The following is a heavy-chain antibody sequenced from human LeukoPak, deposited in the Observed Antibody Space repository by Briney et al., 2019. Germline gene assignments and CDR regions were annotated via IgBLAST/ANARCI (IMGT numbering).Heavy chain of an antibody. Sequence: PGGSLRLPCAASGFTFSSYGMHWVRQAPGKGLEWVAVISYDGSNKYYADSVKGRFTIARDNSKNTLYLQMNSLRAEDTAVYYCAKSVGWLLNYWGQGTLVTVSS. V-gene: IGHV3-30*18. J-gene: IGHJ4*02. CDR3: AKSVGWLLNY. D-gene: IGHD5-12*01. CDR2: ISYDGSNK. CDR1: GFTFSSYG.